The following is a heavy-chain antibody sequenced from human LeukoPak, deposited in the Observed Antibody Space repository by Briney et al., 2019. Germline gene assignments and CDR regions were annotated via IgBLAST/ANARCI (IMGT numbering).Heavy chain of an antibody. D-gene: IGHD1-26*01. Sequence: PGGSLRLSCAASGFTFSSYAMSWVRQAPGKGLEWVSAISGSGVSTYHADSVKGRFTISRDNSKSTLYLQMNSLRAEDTAVYYCARDSGSYFYYWGQGTLVTVSS. CDR2: ISGSGVST. V-gene: IGHV3-23*01. CDR1: GFTFSSYA. CDR3: ARDSGSYFYY. J-gene: IGHJ4*02.